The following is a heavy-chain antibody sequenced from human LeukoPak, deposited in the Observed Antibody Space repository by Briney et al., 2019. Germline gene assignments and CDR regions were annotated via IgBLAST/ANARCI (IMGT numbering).Heavy chain of an antibody. J-gene: IGHJ4*02. D-gene: IGHD6-13*01. CDR2: SDPKSGAT. Sequence: ASVKVSYKTSGYTFTSYYIHWLRQAPGQRFEWMGWSDPKSGATKYEHFQGRVTMTRDTSISTAYMELSRLRSDDTAVYYCARERGSSWTRRPAYFDYWGQGTLVTVSS. CDR3: ARERGSSWTRRPAYFDY. CDR1: GYTFTSYY. V-gene: IGHV1-2*02.